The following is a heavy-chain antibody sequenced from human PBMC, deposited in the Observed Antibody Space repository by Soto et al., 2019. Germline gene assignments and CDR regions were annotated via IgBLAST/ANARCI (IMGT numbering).Heavy chain of an antibody. CDR3: ARDVTAYCGGDCYSHFDY. D-gene: IGHD2-21*02. CDR2: ISYDGSNK. J-gene: IGHJ4*02. V-gene: IGHV3-30-3*01. Sequence: GGSLRLSCAASGFTFSSYAMHWVRQAPGKGLEWVAVISYDGSNKYYADSVKGRFTISRDNSKNTLYLQMNSLRAEDTAVYYCARDVTAYCGGDCYSHFDYWGQGTLVTVSS. CDR1: GFTFSSYA.